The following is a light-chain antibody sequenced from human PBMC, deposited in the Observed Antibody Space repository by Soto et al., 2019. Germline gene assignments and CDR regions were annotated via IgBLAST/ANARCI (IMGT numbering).Light chain of an antibody. Sequence: DSVFTQSPATLSLSPGEIATLSCMAIQSVNSYLAWYQHKPGQRPRLLIYDASIRATGIPARFSGSGSGTDFTLTISSLEPEDFAVYYCQQRSNWITFGGGTKVDIK. J-gene: IGKJ4*01. V-gene: IGKV3-11*01. CDR1: QSVNSY. CDR3: QQRSNWIT. CDR2: DAS.